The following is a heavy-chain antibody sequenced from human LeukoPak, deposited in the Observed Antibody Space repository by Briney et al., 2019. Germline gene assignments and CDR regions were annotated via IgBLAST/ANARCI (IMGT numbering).Heavy chain of an antibody. D-gene: IGHD3-22*01. CDR2: IKQDGSEK. CDR1: GFTFSSYW. J-gene: IGHJ6*02. CDR3: ARDVRKWLYPYYYGMDV. V-gene: IGHV3-7*01. Sequence: GGSLRLSCAAFGFTFSSYWMSWVRQAPGKGLEWVANIKQDGSEKYYVDSVKGRFTISRDNAKNSLYLQMNSLRAEDTAVYYCARDVRKWLYPYYYGMDVWGQGTTVTVSS.